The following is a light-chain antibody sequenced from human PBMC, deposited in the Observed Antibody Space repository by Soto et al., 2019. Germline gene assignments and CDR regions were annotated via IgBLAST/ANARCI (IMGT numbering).Light chain of an antibody. CDR2: DAS. CDR3: QQYDNLSIFT. Sequence: DIQMTQSPSSLSASVGDRVTITCQASQDISNYLNWYQQKPGKAPKLLIYDASNLETGVPSRFSGSGSGTDFTFTISSLQTEDIATYYCQQYDNLSIFTFGPGTKVDIK. J-gene: IGKJ3*01. CDR1: QDISNY. V-gene: IGKV1-33*01.